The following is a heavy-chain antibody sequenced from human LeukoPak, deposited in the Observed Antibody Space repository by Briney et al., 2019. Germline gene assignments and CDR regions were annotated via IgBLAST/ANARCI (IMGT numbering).Heavy chain of an antibody. Sequence: ASVKVSCKASGYTFTSHFMHWVRQAPGQGPEWMGIINPSGGSTSYAQKFQGRVTVTRDMSTSTVYMELSSLRSEDTAVYYCASNIVATIKVYYYYYMDVWGKGTTVTVSS. V-gene: IGHV1-46*01. CDR3: ASNIVATIKVYYYYYMDV. J-gene: IGHJ6*03. D-gene: IGHD5-12*01. CDR2: INPSGGST. CDR1: GYTFTSHF.